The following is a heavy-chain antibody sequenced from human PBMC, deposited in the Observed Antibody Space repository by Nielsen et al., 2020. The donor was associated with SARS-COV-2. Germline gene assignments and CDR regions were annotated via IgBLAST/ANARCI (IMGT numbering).Heavy chain of an antibody. CDR1: GYTFTSYD. CDR2: MNPNSGNT. Sequence: ASVKVSCKASGYTFTSYDINWVRQATGQGLEWMGWMNPNSGNTGYAQKFQGRVTMTRNTSISTAYMELSSLRSEDTAVYYCARGLGWLRLYYCYGMDVWGQGTTVTVSS. CDR3: ARGLGWLRLYYCYGMDV. V-gene: IGHV1-8*01. D-gene: IGHD5-12*01. J-gene: IGHJ6*02.